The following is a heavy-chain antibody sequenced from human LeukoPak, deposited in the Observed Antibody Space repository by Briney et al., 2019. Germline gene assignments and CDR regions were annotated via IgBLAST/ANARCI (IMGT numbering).Heavy chain of an antibody. CDR3: AIDCSSTSCYQGNVY. J-gene: IGHJ4*02. D-gene: IGHD2-2*01. CDR2: ISGSGGST. V-gene: IGHV3-23*01. CDR1: GFTFSSYA. Sequence: GGSLRLSCAASGFTFSSYAMSWVRQAPGKGLEWVSAISGSGGSTYYADSVKGRFTISRDNSKNTLYLQMNSLRAEDTAVYYCAIDCSSTSCYQGNVYWGQGTLVTVSS.